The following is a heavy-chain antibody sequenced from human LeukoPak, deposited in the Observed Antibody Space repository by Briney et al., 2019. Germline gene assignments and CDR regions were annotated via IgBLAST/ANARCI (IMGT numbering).Heavy chain of an antibody. Sequence: GGSLRLSCAAFGFTLSSYSMSWVRQAPGKGLEWVSYISSSSSTIYYADSVKGRFTISRDNAKNSLYLQMNSLRAEDTAVYYCARLVVVVAATGDYDAFDIWGQGTMVTVSS. CDR2: ISSSSSTI. D-gene: IGHD2-15*01. CDR3: ARLVVVVAATGDYDAFDI. J-gene: IGHJ3*02. V-gene: IGHV3-48*04. CDR1: GFTLSSYS.